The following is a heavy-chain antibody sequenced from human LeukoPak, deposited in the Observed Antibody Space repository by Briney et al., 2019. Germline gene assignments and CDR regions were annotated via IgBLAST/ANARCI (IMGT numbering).Heavy chain of an antibody. V-gene: IGHV4-34*01. Sequence: SETLSLTCAVYGGSFSGCYWSWIRQPPGKGLEWIGEINHSGSTNYNPSLKSRVTISVDTSKNQFSLKLSSVTAADTAVYYCARLNGDSLSDRDYWGQGTLVTVSS. CDR2: INHSGST. CDR3: ARLNGDSLSDRDY. D-gene: IGHD4-17*01. J-gene: IGHJ4*02. CDR1: GGSFSGCY.